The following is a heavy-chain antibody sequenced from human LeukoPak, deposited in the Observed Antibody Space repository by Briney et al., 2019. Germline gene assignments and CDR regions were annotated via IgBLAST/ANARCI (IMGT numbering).Heavy chain of an antibody. Sequence: GGSLRLSCAASGFTFSSYGMSWVRQAPGKGLEWVSAISGSGGSTYYADSVKGQFTISRDNSKNTLYLQMNSLRAEDTAVYYCAKITTQLGFGPPLGGNFDYWGQGTLVTVSS. CDR3: AKITTQLGFGPPLGGNFDY. J-gene: IGHJ4*02. CDR1: GFTFSSYG. D-gene: IGHD1-14*01. V-gene: IGHV3-23*01. CDR2: ISGSGGST.